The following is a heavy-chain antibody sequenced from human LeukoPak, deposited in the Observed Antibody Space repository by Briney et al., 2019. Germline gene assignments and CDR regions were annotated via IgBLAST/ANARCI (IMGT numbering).Heavy chain of an antibody. CDR1: GGSISSYY. J-gene: IGHJ4*02. V-gene: IGHV4-4*07. Sequence: SETLSLTCTVSGGSISSYYWSWIRQPARKGLEWIGRIYTSGSTNYNPSLKSRVTMSVDTSKNQFSLKLSSVTAADTAVYYCARGLFHSSSEAYYFDYWGQGTLVTVSS. D-gene: IGHD6-6*01. CDR2: IYTSGST. CDR3: ARGLFHSSSEAYYFDY.